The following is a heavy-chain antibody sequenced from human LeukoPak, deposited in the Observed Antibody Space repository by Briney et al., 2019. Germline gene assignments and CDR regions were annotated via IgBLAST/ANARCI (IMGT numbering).Heavy chain of an antibody. J-gene: IGHJ5*02. V-gene: IGHV1-69*13. CDR2: ISPIFSTT. Sequence: SVKVSCKASGGTFSKYAISWVRQAPGQGLEWMGGISPIFSTTNYAQKFQARVTITADESTSTAYMELSSLRSDDTAMYYCARQDAKCSSTSCYAGGWFDPWGQGTPVTVSS. CDR3: ARQDAKCSSTSCYAGGWFDP. CDR1: GGTFSKYA. D-gene: IGHD2-2*01.